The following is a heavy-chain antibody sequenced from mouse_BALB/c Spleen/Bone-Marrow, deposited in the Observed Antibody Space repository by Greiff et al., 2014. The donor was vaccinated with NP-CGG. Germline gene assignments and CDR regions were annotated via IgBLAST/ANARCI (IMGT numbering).Heavy chain of an antibody. Sequence: EVQLQQSGPELVKPGASVKMSRKASGYTFTSYVMHWVKQKPGQGLEWIGYINPYNDGTKYNEKFKGKATLTSDKSSSTAYMELSSLTSEDSAVYYCARSLYGYDWYFDVWGAGTTVTVSS. D-gene: IGHD2-2*01. V-gene: IGHV1-14*01. CDR1: GYTFTSYV. J-gene: IGHJ1*01. CDR3: ARSLYGYDWYFDV. CDR2: INPYNDGT.